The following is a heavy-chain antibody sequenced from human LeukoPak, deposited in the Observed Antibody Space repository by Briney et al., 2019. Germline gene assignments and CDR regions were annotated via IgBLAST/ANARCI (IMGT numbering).Heavy chain of an antibody. J-gene: IGHJ5*02. V-gene: IGHV4-59*01. D-gene: IGHD3-10*01. Sequence: SETLSLTCTVSGGSISSYYWSWIRQPPGKGLEWIGYIYYSGSTNYNPSLKSRVTISVDTSKNQFSLKLSSVTAADTAVYYCARVRFGELFPQGWFDPWGQGTLVTVSS. CDR3: ARVRFGELFPQGWFDP. CDR2: IYYSGST. CDR1: GGSISSYY.